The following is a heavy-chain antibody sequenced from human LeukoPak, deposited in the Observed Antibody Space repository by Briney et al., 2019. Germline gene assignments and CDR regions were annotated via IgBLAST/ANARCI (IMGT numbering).Heavy chain of an antibody. CDR3: ARDLSWFGDPYYYCYYMDV. CDR2: ISAYNGNT. J-gene: IGHJ6*03. Sequence: ASGKVSCKASGYTFTSYYMDWVRHAPGQGLEWMGWISAYNGNTNYAQKLQGRVTMTTDTSTSTAYMELRSLRSDDTAVYYCARDLSWFGDPYYYCYYMDVWGQGTTVTVSS. V-gene: IGHV1-18*04. D-gene: IGHD3-10*01. CDR1: GYTFTSYY.